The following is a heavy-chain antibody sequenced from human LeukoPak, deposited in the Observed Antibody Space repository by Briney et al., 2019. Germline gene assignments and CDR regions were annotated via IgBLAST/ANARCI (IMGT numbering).Heavy chain of an antibody. J-gene: IGHJ3*02. D-gene: IGHD5-18*01. Sequence: ASVKVSCKASGYTFTSYGISWVRQAPGQGLEWMGWISAYNGNTNYAQKLQGRVTMTTDTSTSTAYMELRSLRSDDTAVYYCARARYSYGPDAFDIWGQGTMVTVSS. V-gene: IGHV1-18*01. CDR3: ARARYSYGPDAFDI. CDR2: ISAYNGNT. CDR1: GYTFTSYG.